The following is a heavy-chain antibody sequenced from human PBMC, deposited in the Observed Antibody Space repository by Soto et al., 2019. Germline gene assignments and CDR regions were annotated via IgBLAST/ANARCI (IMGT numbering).Heavy chain of an antibody. J-gene: IGHJ6*02. D-gene: IGHD1-20*01. Sequence: AGGSLRLSCAASGFTLSSTWMTWVRQAPGKGLEWVANIKQDGSEKYYLDSVKGRFTVSRDNAKNSLFLQMTSLTPEDTAVYYCARDGLNWNSVDYGMDVWGQGTTVTVCS. CDR2: IKQDGSEK. CDR3: ARDGLNWNSVDYGMDV. CDR1: GFTLSSTW. V-gene: IGHV3-7*01.